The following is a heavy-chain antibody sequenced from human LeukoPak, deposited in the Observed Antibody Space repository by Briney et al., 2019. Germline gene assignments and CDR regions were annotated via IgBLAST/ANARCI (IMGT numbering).Heavy chain of an antibody. D-gene: IGHD1-7*01. CDR1: GYTFTSSG. CDR2: ISGYDGRT. V-gene: IGHV1-18*01. Sequence: ASVKVSCKASGYTFTSSGISWVRQAPGQGLEWTAWISGYDGRTNYAQKFQDRVIMTTDTSTSTAYMELRSLRSDDTAVYYCARDWNYRGLDVWGQGTTVTVSS. CDR3: ARDWNYRGLDV. J-gene: IGHJ6*02.